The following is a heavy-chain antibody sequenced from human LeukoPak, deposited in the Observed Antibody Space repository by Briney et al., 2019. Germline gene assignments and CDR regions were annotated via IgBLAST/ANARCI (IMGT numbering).Heavy chain of an antibody. J-gene: IGHJ5*02. CDR2: INPNSGDT. D-gene: IGHD3-10*01. CDR3: ARYVPRGDWFDP. Sequence: ASVKVSCKASGYTFTDNYMHWVRQAPGQGLEWMGWINPNSGDTKYAQKFQGRVTMTRDTSPSTAYMEVSRLNYDDTAVYYCARYVPRGDWFDPWGQGTLVTVSS. CDR1: GYTFTDNY. V-gene: IGHV1-2*02.